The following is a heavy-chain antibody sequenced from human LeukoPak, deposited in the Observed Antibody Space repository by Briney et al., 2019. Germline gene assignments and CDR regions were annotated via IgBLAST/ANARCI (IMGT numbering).Heavy chain of an antibody. Sequence: GGSLRLSSAAFGFKSSISAMSWVRQAPGKGLEWVSVLGGSGETTNYADSVKGRFTISRDRSKTTVFLQMNSLRVEDTGVYYCASKFGESYHYYYGLDVWGQGTTVTVSS. CDR3: ASKFGESYHYYYGLDV. J-gene: IGHJ6*02. D-gene: IGHD3-10*01. CDR1: GFKSSISA. V-gene: IGHV3-23*01. CDR2: LGGSGETT.